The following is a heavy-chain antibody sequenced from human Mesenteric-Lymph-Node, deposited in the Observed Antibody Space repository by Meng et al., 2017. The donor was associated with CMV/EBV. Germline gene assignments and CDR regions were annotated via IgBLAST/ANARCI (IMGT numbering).Heavy chain of an antibody. Sequence: GGSLRLSCAASGFTFSSYWMSWVRQAPGKGLEWVAVISYDGRNKDLADSVKGRFTISRDNSRSTLYLQMNSLRVEDTAVYYCVRDGHNWNFDYWGQGTLVTVSS. J-gene: IGHJ4*02. CDR1: GFTFSSYW. D-gene: IGHD1-20*01. CDR3: VRDGHNWNFDY. V-gene: IGHV3-30*03. CDR2: ISYDGRNK.